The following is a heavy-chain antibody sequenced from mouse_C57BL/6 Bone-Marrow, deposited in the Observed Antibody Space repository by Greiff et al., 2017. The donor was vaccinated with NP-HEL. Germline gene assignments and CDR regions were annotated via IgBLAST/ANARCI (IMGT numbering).Heavy chain of an antibody. CDR2: INPNNGGT. D-gene: IGHD1-1*01. CDR3: ARSPLYYYGSSLYWYFDV. J-gene: IGHJ1*03. V-gene: IGHV1-26*01. Sequence: EVQLQQSGPELVKPGASVKISCKASGYTFTDYYMNWVKQSHGKSLEWIGDINPNNGGTSYNQKFKGKATLTVDKSSSTAYMELRSLTSEDSAVYYCARSPLYYYGSSLYWYFDVWGTGTTVTVSS. CDR1: GYTFTDYY.